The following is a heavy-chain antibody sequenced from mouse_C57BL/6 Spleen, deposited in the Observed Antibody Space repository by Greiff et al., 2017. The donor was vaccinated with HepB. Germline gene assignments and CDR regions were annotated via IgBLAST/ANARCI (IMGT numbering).Heavy chain of an antibody. CDR3: ASYYSNYYAMDY. Sequence: EVQLQQSGPELVKPGASVKISCKASGYTFTDYYMNWVKQSHGKSLEWIGDINPNNGGTSYNQKFKGKATLTVDKSSSTAYMELRSLTSEDSAVYYCASYYSNYYAMDYWGQRTSVTVSS. D-gene: IGHD2-5*01. CDR1: GYTFTDYY. V-gene: IGHV1-26*01. CDR2: INPNNGGT. J-gene: IGHJ4*01.